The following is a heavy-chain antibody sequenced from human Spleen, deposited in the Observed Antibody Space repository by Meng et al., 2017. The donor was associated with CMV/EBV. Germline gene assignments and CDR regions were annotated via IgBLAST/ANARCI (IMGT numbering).Heavy chain of an antibody. D-gene: IGHD2-21*01. V-gene: IGHV1-18*01. J-gene: IGHJ4*02. Sequence: ASVKVSCKVSGYTFTSYGISWVRQAPGQGLEWLGWISANKGNTNYAQKFRGRVTMTTDTSATKANMELRSLRSDDTAVYYCARERVGGGDSYGYWGQGTLVTVSS. CDR2: ISANKGNT. CDR3: ARERVGGGDSYGY. CDR1: GYTFTSYG.